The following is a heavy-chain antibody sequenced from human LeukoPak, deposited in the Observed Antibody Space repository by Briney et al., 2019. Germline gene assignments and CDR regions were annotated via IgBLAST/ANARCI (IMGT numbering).Heavy chain of an antibody. V-gene: IGHV4-59*12. J-gene: IGHJ5*02. Sequence: SETLSLTCTVSGGSISSYYWSWIRQPPGKGLEWIGYIYYSGINNYNPSLESRVTISVDTSKNQFSLKLSSVTAADTAVYYCARDSKEEYGSGSYNNWFDPWGQGTLVTVSS. D-gene: IGHD3-10*01. CDR3: ARDSKEEYGSGSYNNWFDP. CDR2: IYYSGIN. CDR1: GGSISSYY.